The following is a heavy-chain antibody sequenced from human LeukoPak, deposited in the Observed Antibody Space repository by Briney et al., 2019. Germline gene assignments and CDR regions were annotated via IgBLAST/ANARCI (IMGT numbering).Heavy chain of an antibody. CDR2: IFYSGST. D-gene: IGHD3-22*01. V-gene: IGHV4-39*01. J-gene: IGHJ4*02. Sequence: PSETLSLTCTVSGGSISSSSYYWGWIRQPPEKGLEWIGSIFYSGSTYYNPSLESRVTISVDTSKNQFSLKLSSVTAADTAVYYCARQFYYDSGGSHYWGQGTLVTVSS. CDR1: GGSISSSSYY. CDR3: ARQFYYDSGGSHY.